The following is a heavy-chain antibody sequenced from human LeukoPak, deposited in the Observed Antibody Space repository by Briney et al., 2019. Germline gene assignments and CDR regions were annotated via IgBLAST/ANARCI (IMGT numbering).Heavy chain of an antibody. CDR2: IYYSGST. D-gene: IGHD2-2*02. V-gene: IGHV4-39*01. Sequence: SETLSLTCTVSGGSISSSSYYWGWIRQPPGKGLEWIGSIYYSGSTYYNPSLKSRVTISVDTSKNQFSLKLSSVTAADTAVYYCASTSPGIVVVPAAIDYWGQGTLVTASS. CDR1: GGSISSSSYY. J-gene: IGHJ4*02. CDR3: ASTSPGIVVVPAAIDY.